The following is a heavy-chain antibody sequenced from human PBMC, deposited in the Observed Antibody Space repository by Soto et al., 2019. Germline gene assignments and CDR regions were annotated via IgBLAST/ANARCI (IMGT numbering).Heavy chain of an antibody. CDR3: ARGLTLLQYYYDSSGHLGYYFDY. CDR2: IYYSGST. D-gene: IGHD3-22*01. CDR1: GGSVSSGSYY. V-gene: IGHV4-30-4*08. J-gene: IGHJ4*02. Sequence: SETLSLTCTVSGGSVSSGSYYWSWIRQPPGKGLEWIGYIYYSGSTYYNPSLKSRVTISVDTSKNQFSLKLSSVTAADTAVYYCARGLTLLQYYYDSSGHLGYYFDYWGQGTLVTVSS.